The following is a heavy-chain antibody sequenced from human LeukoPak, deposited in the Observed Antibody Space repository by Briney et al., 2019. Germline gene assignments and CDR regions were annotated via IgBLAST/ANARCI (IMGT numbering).Heavy chain of an antibody. CDR2: IYSGGNT. V-gene: IGHV3-66*01. D-gene: IGHD2-2*01. CDR3: AKASSETNVDY. J-gene: IGHJ4*02. CDR1: GFTVSRNY. Sequence: GGSLRLSCAASGFTVSRNYMSWVRQAPGKGLEWVSVIYSGGNTYYADSVKGRFTISRDDSQNTLYLHMHSLGVEDTAVYYCAKASSETNVDYWGQGTLVTVSS.